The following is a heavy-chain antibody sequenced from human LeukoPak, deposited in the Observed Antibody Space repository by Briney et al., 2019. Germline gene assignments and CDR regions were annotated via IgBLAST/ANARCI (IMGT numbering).Heavy chain of an antibody. J-gene: IGHJ4*02. CDR1: GYTFTSYG. Sequence: ASVKVSCKASGYTFTSYGISWVRQAPGQGLEWMGWISAYNGNTNYAQKLQGRVTMTTDTSTSTAYMELRSLRSDDTAVYYCARDRPWQYCSSHSCHMELDYWGQGTLVPVSS. V-gene: IGHV1-18*01. CDR3: ARDRPWQYCSSHSCHMELDY. D-gene: IGHD2-2*02. CDR2: ISAYNGNT.